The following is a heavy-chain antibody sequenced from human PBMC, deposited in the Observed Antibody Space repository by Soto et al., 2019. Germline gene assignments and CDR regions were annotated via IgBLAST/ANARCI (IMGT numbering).Heavy chain of an antibody. CDR1: GFAFNIYA. D-gene: IGHD3-3*01. Sequence: GGSLRLSCAASGFAFNIYAIHWVRQAPGKGLEWVAVISHDGTNRYYTDSVRGRFTISRDNSKNTVYLEMDSLRADDTAVYYCARSSGVPAPDFDYWGQGTLVTVSS. CDR2: ISHDGTNR. J-gene: IGHJ4*02. CDR3: ARSSGVPAPDFDY. V-gene: IGHV3-30-3*01.